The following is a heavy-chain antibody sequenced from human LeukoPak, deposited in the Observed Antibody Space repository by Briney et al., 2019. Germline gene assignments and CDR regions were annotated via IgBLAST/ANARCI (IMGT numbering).Heavy chain of an antibody. Sequence: PGGSLPLSCVASGFTFSSSWMYCVRQAPGKGLVWASRISGDGSSTTYADSVKGRFTISRDNAKNTLYLQMNSLRVEDTAVYYCARADSSWANDYWGQGTLVTVSS. J-gene: IGHJ4*02. V-gene: IGHV3-74*01. CDR3: ARADSSWANDY. D-gene: IGHD6-13*01. CDR2: ISGDGSST. CDR1: GFTFSSSW.